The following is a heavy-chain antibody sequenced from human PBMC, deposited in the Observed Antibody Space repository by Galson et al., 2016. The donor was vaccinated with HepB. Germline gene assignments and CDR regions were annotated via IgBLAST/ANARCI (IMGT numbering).Heavy chain of an antibody. CDR2: ISIRGEAT. J-gene: IGHJ6*03. CDR1: GFTFNNYA. D-gene: IGHD2-15*01. Sequence: SLRLSCAGSGFTFNNYAFYWVRQAPGRGLEYISTISIRGEATYHADSVRARFTISRDKSKNTVDLQMSSLRTEDTAIYYCVKGDATGGSQGPWYHYMDVWGKGTTVTVSS. V-gene: IGHV3-64D*06. CDR3: VKGDATGGSQGPWYHYMDV.